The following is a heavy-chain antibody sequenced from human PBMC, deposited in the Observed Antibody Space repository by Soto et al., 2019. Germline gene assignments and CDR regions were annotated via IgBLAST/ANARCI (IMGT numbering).Heavy chain of an antibody. J-gene: IGHJ4*02. D-gene: IGHD4-17*01. CDR1: GYTFTGYY. CDR2: INPNSGGT. V-gene: IGHV1-2*02. CDR3: ARLLAYDYGDYG. Sequence: ASVKVSCKASGYTFTGYYMHCVRQAPGQGLEWMGWINPNSGGTNYAQKFQGRVTMTRDTSINTAYMELSRLRSDDTAVYYCARLLAYDYGDYGWGQGTLVTVSS.